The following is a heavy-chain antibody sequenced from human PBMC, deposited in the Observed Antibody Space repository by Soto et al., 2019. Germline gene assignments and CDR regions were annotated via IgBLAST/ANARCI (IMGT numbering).Heavy chain of an antibody. CDR2: ITPLFERT. Sequence: QVQLVQSGPEVKKPVTSVKVSCKASGVTVNRFAVTWVRQAPGQGFQWLGGITPLFERTNHAQNFQGRATITADESTTTSYLELSGLASEDTAVYYCARGYGGYFDDWGQGTLVIVSS. D-gene: IGHD4-17*01. CDR1: GVTVNRFA. CDR3: ARGYGGYFDD. J-gene: IGHJ4*02. V-gene: IGHV1-69*01.